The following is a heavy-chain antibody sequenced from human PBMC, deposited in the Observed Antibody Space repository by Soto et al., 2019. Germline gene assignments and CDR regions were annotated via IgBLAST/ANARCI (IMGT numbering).Heavy chain of an antibody. CDR3: AKARGIVAPGKKESYYFDK. V-gene: IGHV3-23*01. CDR2: ISDSGGTT. J-gene: IGHJ4*02. D-gene: IGHD6-13*01. Sequence: GXSLRLSCAASGFTFNIYGLSWFRQAPVNGLDWVSVISDSGGTTYYADSVKGRFTISRDNSKNTLYLQLNSLRAEDTAVYHCAKARGIVAPGKKESYYFDKWGQGALVTVSS. CDR1: GFTFNIYG.